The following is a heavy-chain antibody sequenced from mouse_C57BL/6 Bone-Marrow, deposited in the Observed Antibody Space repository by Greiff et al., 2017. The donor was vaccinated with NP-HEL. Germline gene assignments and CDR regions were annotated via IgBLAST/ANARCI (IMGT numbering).Heavy chain of an antibody. CDR2: IDPSDSYT. D-gene: IGHD3-3*01. CDR3: ARRGWEDWFAD. CDR1: GYTFTSYW. Sequence: QVQLRQPGAELVRPGTSVKLSCKASGYTFTSYWMHWVKQRPGQGLEWIGVIDPSDSYTNYNQKFKGKATLTVDTSSSTAYMQLSSLTSEDSAVYYCARRGWEDWFADWGQGTLVTVSA. J-gene: IGHJ3*01. V-gene: IGHV1-59*01.